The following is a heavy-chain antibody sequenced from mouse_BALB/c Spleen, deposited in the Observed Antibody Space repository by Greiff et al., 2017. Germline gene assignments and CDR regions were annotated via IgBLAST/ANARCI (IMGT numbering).Heavy chain of an antibody. CDR3: ARANLDY. CDR1: GYSITSGYY. D-gene: IGHD1-2*01. V-gene: IGHV3-6*02. CDR2: ISYDGSN. J-gene: IGHJ2*01. Sequence: VQLKESGPGLVKPSQSLSLTCSVTGYSITSGYYWNWIRQFPGNKLEWMGYISYDGSNNYNPSLKNRISITRDTSKNQFFLKLNSVTTEDTATYYCARANLDYWGQGTTLTVSS.